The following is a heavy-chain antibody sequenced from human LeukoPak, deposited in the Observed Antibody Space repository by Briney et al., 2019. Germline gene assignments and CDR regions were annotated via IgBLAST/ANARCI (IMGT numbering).Heavy chain of an antibody. CDR1: GFTFSTSW. CDR2: INTDGNTR. J-gene: IGHJ4*02. V-gene: IGHV3-74*01. D-gene: IGHD3-22*01. CDR3: VRDMGYYDKV. Sequence: GGSLRLSCATSGFTFSTSWMHWVRQAPGKGLVWVSRINTDGNTRDYADSVKGRFTTSRDNAKNTLFLQMNSLRAEDTAIYYCVRDMGYYDKVWGQGTLVTVSS.